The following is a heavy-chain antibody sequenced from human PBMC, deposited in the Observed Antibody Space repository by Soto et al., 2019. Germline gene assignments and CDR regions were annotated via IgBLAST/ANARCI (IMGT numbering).Heavy chain of an antibody. CDR3: ATDYYGSSAYYYDYFDY. D-gene: IGHD3-22*01. V-gene: IGHV4-34*01. J-gene: IGHJ4*02. CDR2: INHSGST. CDR1: GGSFSDYY. Sequence: SETLSLTCAVYGGSFSDYYWSWIRQPPGKGLEWIGEINHSGSTNYNPSLKSRVTVSVDTSKNQFSLRLSSVTAADAAVYYCATDYYGSSAYYYDYFDYWGQGTLVTVSS.